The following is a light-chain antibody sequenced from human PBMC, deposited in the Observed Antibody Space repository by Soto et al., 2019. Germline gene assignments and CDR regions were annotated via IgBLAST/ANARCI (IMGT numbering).Light chain of an antibody. J-gene: IGLJ1*01. V-gene: IGLV1-40*01. CDR3: QSYDSRLGGSV. CDR2: GNT. CDR1: GSSLGAGFD. Sequence: QSVLTPRPSVYEAPGRWVTISCTWSGSSLGAGFDVHWYQELPGTAPKLLIYGNTSRPSGVPDRFSGSKSGTTASLAITGLQAEDEADYYCQSYDSRLGGSVFGTGTKVTVL.